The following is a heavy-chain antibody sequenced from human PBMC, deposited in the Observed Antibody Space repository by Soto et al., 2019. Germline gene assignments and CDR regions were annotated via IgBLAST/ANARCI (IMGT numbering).Heavy chain of an antibody. D-gene: IGHD3-10*01. CDR2: ISAYNGNT. V-gene: IGHV1-18*01. Sequence: ASVKVSCKASGYIFSTFGISWVQQAPGQGLEWMGWISAYNGNTNYAQKVQGRVTMTADTSTNTAYMDLRSLRSDDTAIYYCARDLDLAYHFSGSQMCHWGQGTLVTVAS. CDR1: GYIFSTFG. CDR3: ARDLDLAYHFSGSQMCH. J-gene: IGHJ4*02.